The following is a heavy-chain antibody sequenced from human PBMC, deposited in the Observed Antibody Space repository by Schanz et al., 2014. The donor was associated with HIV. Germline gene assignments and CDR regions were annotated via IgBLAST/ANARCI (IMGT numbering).Heavy chain of an antibody. CDR2: ISGGGGKT. J-gene: IGHJ6*02. V-gene: IGHV3-23*01. CDR1: GFLFSSYG. Sequence: EVQLLESGGGLVQPGGSLRLSCAASGFLFSSYGMSWVRQAPGKGLEWVSIISGGGGKTYYADSVKGRFTISRDSSKNTVDLQMNGLRAEDTAVYYCAKEGYGEGYYGMDVWGQGTTVTVSS. CDR3: AKEGYGEGYYGMDV. D-gene: IGHD4-17*01.